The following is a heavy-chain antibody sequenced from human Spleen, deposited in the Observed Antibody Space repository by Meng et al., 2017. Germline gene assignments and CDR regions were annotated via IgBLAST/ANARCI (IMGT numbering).Heavy chain of an antibody. J-gene: IGHJ5*02. D-gene: IGHD3-16*01. CDR3: ARDLWELRYKAPFDP. Sequence: QVQWQESGPGLVKPSETLSLSCAVSGGSISSGRYYWNWIRQPPGKGLEWIGSVYYSGITYYNPSLESRVTISVDTSKNQFSLKLSSVTAADTAVYYCARDLWELRYKAPFDPWGQGILVTVSS. V-gene: IGHV4-39*07. CDR1: GGSISSGRYY. CDR2: VYYSGIT.